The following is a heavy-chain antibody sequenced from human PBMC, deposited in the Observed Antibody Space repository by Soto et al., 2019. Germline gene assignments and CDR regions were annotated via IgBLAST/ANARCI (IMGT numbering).Heavy chain of an antibody. D-gene: IGHD3-22*01. J-gene: IGHJ4*02. Sequence: QVKLVQSGTEVKKPGASMKVSCKASGYSFGTSGISWVRQAPGQGLEWMGWISAYNGNTNYEQKRQDRVTITTDTSTNTAYLELRSLRSDDTAVYYCARAGQYYDSSGYANWGQGTLVTVSS. CDR3: ARAGQYYDSSGYAN. CDR1: GYSFGTSG. V-gene: IGHV1-18*01. CDR2: ISAYNGNT.